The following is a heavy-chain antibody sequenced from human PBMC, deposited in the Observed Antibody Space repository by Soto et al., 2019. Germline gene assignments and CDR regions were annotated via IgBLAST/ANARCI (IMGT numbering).Heavy chain of an antibody. D-gene: IGHD3-16*01. Sequence: GESLKISCKGSGYSFTGHWIGWVRQMPGKGLEWMGIIYPGDSDIRYSPSFQGQVTLSADKSISTAYLQWSSLRASDTAMYYCARSDGSWGYFDYWGLGTLVTVSS. CDR3: ARSDGSWGYFDY. V-gene: IGHV5-51*01. J-gene: IGHJ4*02. CDR1: GYSFTGHW. CDR2: IYPGDSDI.